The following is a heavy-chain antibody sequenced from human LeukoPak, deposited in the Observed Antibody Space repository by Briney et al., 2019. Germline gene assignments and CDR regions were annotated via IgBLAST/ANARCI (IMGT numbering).Heavy chain of an antibody. D-gene: IGHD6-13*01. CDR3: ARDSGSSWDIGFDY. CDR1: GFTFDDYG. Sequence: GGSLRLSCAASGFTFDDYGMSWVRHAPGKGLEWVSGINWNGGSTGYADSVKGRFTISRDNAKNSLYLQMNSLRAEDTALYYCARDSGSSWDIGFDYCGQGTLVTVSS. CDR2: INWNGGST. J-gene: IGHJ4*02. V-gene: IGHV3-20*04.